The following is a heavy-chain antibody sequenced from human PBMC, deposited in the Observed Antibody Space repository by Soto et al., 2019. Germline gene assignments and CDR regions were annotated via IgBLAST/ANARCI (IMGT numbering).Heavy chain of an antibody. CDR3: AKDTYYYSSSCYYVIDS. J-gene: IGHJ4*02. CDR1: GFTFSSYG. V-gene: IGHV3-30*18. Sequence: GGSLRLSCAAPGFTFSSYGIHWVRQAPGKGLEWVAVISHDGSKTNYADSVKGRFTISRDNSKDTVYLQMNSLRVEDTAVYYCAKDTYYYSSSCYYVIDSWGQGTLVTAPQ. CDR2: ISHDGSKT. D-gene: IGHD3-22*01.